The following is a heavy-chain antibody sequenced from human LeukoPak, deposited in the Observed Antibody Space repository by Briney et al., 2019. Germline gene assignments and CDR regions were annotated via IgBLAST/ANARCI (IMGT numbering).Heavy chain of an antibody. V-gene: IGHV1-46*01. CDR1: GYTFTIYY. D-gene: IGHD1-26*01. CDR2: INPSGGST. CDR3: ARLRYSGSSKGV. J-gene: IGHJ6*04. Sequence: GASVTVSCKASGYTFTIYYMHWVRQAPGQGLEWMGIINPSGGSTSYAQKFQGRVTMTRDMSTSTVYMELSSLRSVDTAVYYCARLRYSGSSKGVWGKGTTVTVSS.